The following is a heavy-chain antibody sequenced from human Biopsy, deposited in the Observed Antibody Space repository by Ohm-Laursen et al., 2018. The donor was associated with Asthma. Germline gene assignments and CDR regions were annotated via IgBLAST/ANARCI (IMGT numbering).Heavy chain of an antibody. D-gene: IGHD5-12*01. CDR3: AKRRGYSGHDNDY. CDR1: GFMFRSFG. Sequence: SLRLSCAASGFMFRSFGMHWVRQAPGKGMEWVAVISYDGNHKFYEDSVKGRFTIPRDNSKNTLYLQMNSLRTEDTAVYYCAKRRGYSGHDNDYWGQGTLVIVSS. CDR2: ISYDGNHK. J-gene: IGHJ4*02. V-gene: IGHV3-30*18.